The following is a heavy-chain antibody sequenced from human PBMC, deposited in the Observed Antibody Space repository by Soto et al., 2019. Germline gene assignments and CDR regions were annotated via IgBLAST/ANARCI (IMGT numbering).Heavy chain of an antibody. D-gene: IGHD1-1*01. CDR2: IDWDDDK. Sequence: SGPTLVNPTQTLTLTCTFSGFSLSTSAMCVSWLRQPPGKALEWLALIDWDDDKYYSTSLRTRLTISKDTSKNQVVLTMTNMDPVDTATYYSARIQGTRMAPPDYWGQGTLVTVSS. V-gene: IGHV2-70*01. J-gene: IGHJ4*02. CDR3: ARIQGTRMAPPDY. CDR1: GFSLSTSAMC.